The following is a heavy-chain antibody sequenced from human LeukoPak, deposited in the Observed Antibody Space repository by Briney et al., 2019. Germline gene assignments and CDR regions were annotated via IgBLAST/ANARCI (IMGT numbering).Heavy chain of an antibody. V-gene: IGHV5-51*01. Sequence: GESLKISCKGSGYGFTSYWIGWARPMPGKGLEWMGIIYPGGSDTRYSPSFQGQVTISADKSISTAYLQWSSLKASDTAMYYCARHQYYYGSGSQVPWSDYWGQGTLVTVSS. J-gene: IGHJ4*02. CDR1: GYGFTSYW. D-gene: IGHD3-10*01. CDR2: IYPGGSDT. CDR3: ARHQYYYGSGSQVPWSDY.